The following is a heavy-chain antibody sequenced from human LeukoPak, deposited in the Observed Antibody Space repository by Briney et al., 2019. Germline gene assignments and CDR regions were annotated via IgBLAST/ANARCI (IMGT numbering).Heavy chain of an antibody. V-gene: IGHV1-18*01. J-gene: IGHJ4*02. CDR1: GYTFTSYG. CDR3: ASYLHPRLLWFGELSY. CDR2: ISAYNGNT. Sequence: GASVKVSCKASGYTFTSYGISWVRQAPGQGLEWMGWISAYNGNTNYAQKLQGRVTMTTDTSTSTAYMELRSLRSDDTAVYYCASYLHPRLLWFGELSYWGQGTLVTVSS. D-gene: IGHD3-10*01.